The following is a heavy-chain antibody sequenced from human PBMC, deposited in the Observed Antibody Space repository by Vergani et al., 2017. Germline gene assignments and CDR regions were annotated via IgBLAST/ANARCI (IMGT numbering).Heavy chain of an antibody. V-gene: IGHV3-23*01. CDR3: AKGHLGYCSGGSCYYFDF. Sequence: EVQLLESGGGLEQPEKSLRLSCAASGFTFSSYAMSWVRQAPGKGLEWVSSISDGGGRTHYADSVKCRFTISRDNSKNTLYLQMNSLTAEDTAVYYCAKGHLGYCSGGSCYYFDFWGQGTLVTVSS. D-gene: IGHD2-15*01. CDR1: GFTFSSYA. J-gene: IGHJ4*02. CDR2: ISDGGGRT.